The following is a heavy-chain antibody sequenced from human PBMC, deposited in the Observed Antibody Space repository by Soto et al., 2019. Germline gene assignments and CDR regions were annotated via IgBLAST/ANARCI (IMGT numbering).Heavy chain of an antibody. Sequence: QVQLVQSGAEVKKPGASVKVSCKASGYTFTSYGLSWVRQAPGQGLEWMGRISAYNYNTNYAQKLQGRVTMTPDTSTSTASMDLRSLRSDDTAVYYCARVVGALGHWFDPWGQGTLVTVSS. V-gene: IGHV1-18*01. CDR3: ARVVGALGHWFDP. J-gene: IGHJ5*02. D-gene: IGHD1-26*01. CDR1: GYTFTSYG. CDR2: ISAYNYNT.